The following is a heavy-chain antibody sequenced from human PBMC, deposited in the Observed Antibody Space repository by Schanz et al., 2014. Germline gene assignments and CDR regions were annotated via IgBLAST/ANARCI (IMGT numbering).Heavy chain of an antibody. D-gene: IGHD1-1*01. V-gene: IGHV4-31*03. J-gene: IGHJ2*01. CDR2: ISYSGVT. CDR1: GGSVSSGGDY. Sequence: QVQLQESGPGLVKPSETLSLTCTVSGGSVSSGGDYWSWIRQHPGKGLEWIGFISYSGVTYYNPSLKSRVTISRDTSKNQFSLTLTSLTAADTAVYYCARDTTWRLDLWGRGTLVTVSS. CDR3: ARDTTWRLDL.